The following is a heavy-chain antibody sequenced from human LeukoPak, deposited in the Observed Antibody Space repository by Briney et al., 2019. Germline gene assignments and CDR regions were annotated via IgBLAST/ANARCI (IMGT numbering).Heavy chain of an antibody. V-gene: IGHV3-7*01. D-gene: IGHD6-13*01. CDR2: IKPDESET. CDR3: GGFGYEAAVDL. J-gene: IGHJ4*02. Sequence: GGSLRLSCAASGLTFNTYWMTWVRQAPGKGLEWVANIKPDESETYYVDTVKGRFTISRDNAKNLLYLQMNSLRGEDTAVYYCGGFGYEAAVDLWGQGTLVTVSS. CDR1: GLTFNTYW.